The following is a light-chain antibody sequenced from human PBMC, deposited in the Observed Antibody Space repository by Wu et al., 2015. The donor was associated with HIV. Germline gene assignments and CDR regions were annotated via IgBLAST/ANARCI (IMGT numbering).Light chain of an antibody. J-gene: IGKJ5*01. Sequence: APLSCRASQSFNSNYFAWFQQKPGQAPRLLIYSASSRATGIPDRFSGSGSGTDFTLTITRLEPGDFAVYYCQQYESSITFGQGTRLDIK. CDR3: QQYESSIT. V-gene: IGKV3-20*01. CDR1: QSFNSNY. CDR2: SAS.